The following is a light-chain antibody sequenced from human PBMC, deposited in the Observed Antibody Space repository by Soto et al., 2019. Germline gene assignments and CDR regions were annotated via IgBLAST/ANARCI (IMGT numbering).Light chain of an antibody. J-gene: IGKJ1*01. Sequence: DIQMTQSPSTLSASVGDRVTTTCRASQSISSWLAWYQQKPGKAPKLLIYHASTLESGVPSRFSGSGSGTEFTLTISSMQPEDFATYYCQQYETLSGTFGPGSKVESK. CDR2: HAS. CDR3: QQYETLSGT. V-gene: IGKV1-5*01. CDR1: QSISSW.